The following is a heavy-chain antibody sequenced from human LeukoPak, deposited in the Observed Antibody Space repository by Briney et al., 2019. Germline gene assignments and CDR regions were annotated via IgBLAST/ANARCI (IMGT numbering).Heavy chain of an antibody. CDR2: IYTSGST. J-gene: IGHJ4*02. Sequence: SETLSLTXTVSGGSISSYYWSWIRQPAGKGLEWTGRIYTSGSTNYNPSLKSRVTMSVDTSKNQFSLKLSSVTAADTAVYYCARVSPQYYDFWSGYLFDYWGQRTLVTVSS. CDR1: GGSISSYY. V-gene: IGHV4-4*07. D-gene: IGHD3-3*01. CDR3: ARVSPQYYDFWSGYLFDY.